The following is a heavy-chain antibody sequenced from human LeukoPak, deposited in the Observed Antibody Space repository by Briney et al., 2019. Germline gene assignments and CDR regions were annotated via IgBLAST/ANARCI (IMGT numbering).Heavy chain of an antibody. V-gene: IGHV3-33*01. CDR3: ARDTYFYDSSGYYYYYSMDV. CDR2: IRSDGSSE. Sequence: GGSLRLSCAASGFTFSTYGTHWVRQAPGKGLEWVAVIRSDGSSEYYADSVKGRFIISRDNSKNTLYVQMNSLRAEDTAVYYCARDTYFYDSSGYYYYYSMDVWGQGTTVTVSS. J-gene: IGHJ6*02. D-gene: IGHD3-22*01. CDR1: GFTFSTYG.